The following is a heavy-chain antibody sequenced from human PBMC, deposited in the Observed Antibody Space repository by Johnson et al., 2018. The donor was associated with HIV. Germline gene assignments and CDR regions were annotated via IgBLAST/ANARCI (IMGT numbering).Heavy chain of an antibody. CDR1: GFSFSDYY. V-gene: IGHV3-11*06. CDR2: ITWNSGNI. D-gene: IGHD1-14*01. Sequence: QVQLVEYGGGLVKPGGSLRLSCAASGFSFSDYYMSWIRQAPGKGLEWVSGITWNSGNIGYADSVKGRFTISRDNAKNSLYLQMNSLRAEDTAVYYCARGTTGQYHYDAFDIWGQGTMVTVSS. J-gene: IGHJ3*02. CDR3: ARGTTGQYHYDAFDI.